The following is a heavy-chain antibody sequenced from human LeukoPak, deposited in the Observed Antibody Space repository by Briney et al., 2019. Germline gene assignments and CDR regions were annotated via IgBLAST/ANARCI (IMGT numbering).Heavy chain of an antibody. CDR2: IIPIFGTA. CDR3: ARSTSDYYGSSLRFDY. CDR1: GGTFSSYA. Sequence: SVKVSCKXSGGTFSSYAISWVRQAPGQGLEWMGGIIPIFGTANYKQKFQDRVTITTDESTSTAYMELSSLRSEDTAVYYCARSTSDYYGSSLRFDYWGQGTLVTVSS. V-gene: IGHV1-69*05. J-gene: IGHJ4*02. D-gene: IGHD3-10*01.